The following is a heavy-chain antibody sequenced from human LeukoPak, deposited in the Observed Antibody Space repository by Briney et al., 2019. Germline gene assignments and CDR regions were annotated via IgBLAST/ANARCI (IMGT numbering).Heavy chain of an antibody. D-gene: IGHD6-6*01. J-gene: IGHJ4*02. V-gene: IGHV3-66*01. CDR3: VTRIAATY. CDR2: IYTGGNT. Sequence: GGSLRLSCAASGFSASKNYMSWGRQTPGRGLEWVSLIYTGGNTYYANSVKGRFTISRDQSKNTLYLQMNSLRGEDTALYYCVTRIAATYWGQGALVTVSS. CDR1: GFSASKNY.